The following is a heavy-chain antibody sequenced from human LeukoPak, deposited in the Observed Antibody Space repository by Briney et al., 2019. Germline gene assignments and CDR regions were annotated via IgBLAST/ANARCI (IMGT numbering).Heavy chain of an antibody. CDR3: ARAYDSSGYAFDI. V-gene: IGHV1-2*06. Sequence: GASVKVSCKASGYTFTGYYMHWVRQAPGQGLEWMGRINPNSGGTNYAQKFQGRVTMTRDTSISTAYMELSRLRSDDTAVCYCARAYDSSGYAFDIWGQGTMVTVSS. CDR1: GYTFTGYY. J-gene: IGHJ3*02. CDR2: INPNSGGT. D-gene: IGHD3-22*01.